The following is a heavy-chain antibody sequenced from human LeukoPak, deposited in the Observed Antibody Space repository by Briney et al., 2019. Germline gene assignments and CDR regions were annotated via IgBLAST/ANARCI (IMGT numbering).Heavy chain of an antibody. CDR1: GFPFSSYA. D-gene: IGHD2-21*02. V-gene: IGHV3-64*04. CDR3: ARDKTPFCGGDCFAFDV. Sequence: GGSLRLSCSASGFPFSSYAMHWVRQAPGKGLEYVSAIRNSGGSTHYADSVKGRFTISRDNAKNSLYLQMNSLRAEDTAVYYCARDKTPFCGGDCFAFDVWGQGTMVSVSS. CDR2: IRNSGGST. J-gene: IGHJ3*01.